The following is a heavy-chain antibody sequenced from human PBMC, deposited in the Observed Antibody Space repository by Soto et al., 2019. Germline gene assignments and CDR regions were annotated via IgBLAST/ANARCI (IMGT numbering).Heavy chain of an antibody. Sequence: ASVKVSCKASGYTFTGYYMHWVRQAPGQGLEWMGWINPNSGGTNYAQKFQGWVTISVDTSKNQFSLKLSSVTAADTAVYYCARPGNYGSGSYLYYLDYWGQGTLVTVSS. J-gene: IGHJ4*02. D-gene: IGHD3-10*01. CDR1: GYTFTGYY. V-gene: IGHV1-2*04. CDR3: ARPGNYGSGSYLYYLDY. CDR2: INPNSGGT.